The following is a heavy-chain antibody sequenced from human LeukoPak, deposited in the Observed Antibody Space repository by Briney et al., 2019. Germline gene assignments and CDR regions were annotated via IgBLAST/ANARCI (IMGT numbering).Heavy chain of an antibody. CDR1: GFTFSSYG. CDR3: AKNSDMITFGGVIVDYYYYYGMDV. CDR2: ISYDGSDK. Sequence: GRSLRLSCAASGFTFSSYGMHWVRQAPGKGLEWVAVISYDGSDKYYADSVKGRFTISRDNSKNTPYLQMNSLRAEDTAVYYCAKNSDMITFGGVIVDYYYYYGMDVWGQGTTVTVSS. D-gene: IGHD3-16*02. V-gene: IGHV3-30*18. J-gene: IGHJ6*02.